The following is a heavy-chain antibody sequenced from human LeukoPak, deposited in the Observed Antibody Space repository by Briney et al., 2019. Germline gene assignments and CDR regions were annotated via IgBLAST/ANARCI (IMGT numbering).Heavy chain of an antibody. J-gene: IGHJ6*03. Sequence: GGSLRLSCAASGFTFDDYGMSWVRQAPGKGLEWVSGINWNGGSTGYADSVKGRFTISRDNAKNSLYLQMNSRRAEDTALYYCARGDDSSGYSRGYYYYYMDVWAKGPRSPSP. CDR1: GFTFDDYG. V-gene: IGHV3-20*04. D-gene: IGHD3-22*01. CDR2: INWNGGST. CDR3: ARGDDSSGYSRGYYYYYMDV.